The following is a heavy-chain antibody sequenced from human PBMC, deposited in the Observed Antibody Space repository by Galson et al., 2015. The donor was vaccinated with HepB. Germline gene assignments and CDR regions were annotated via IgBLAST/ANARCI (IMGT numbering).Heavy chain of an antibody. D-gene: IGHD3-10*01. V-gene: IGHV3-64D*06. CDR1: GFTFSSYA. J-gene: IGHJ6*02. CDR2: ISSNGGST. CDR3: VKGDYYGSGSYYNPRTYSYYYYGMDV. Sequence: SLRLSCAASGFTFSSYAMHWVRQAPGKGLEYVSAISSNGGSTYYADSVKGRFTISRDNSKNTLCLQMSSLRAEDTAVYYCVKGDYYGSGSYYNPRTYSYYYYGMDVWGQGTTVTVSS.